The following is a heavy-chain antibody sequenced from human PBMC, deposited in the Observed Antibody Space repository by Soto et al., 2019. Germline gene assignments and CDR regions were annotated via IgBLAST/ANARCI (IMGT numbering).Heavy chain of an antibody. V-gene: IGHV4-4*02. D-gene: IGHD4-17*01. CDR1: GGSMSSSNW. Sequence: SETLSLTCTVSGGSMSSSNWWNWVRQPPGKGLEWIGETHHSGRTNYNPSLKSRVTISVDKSKNHFSLKLSSVTAADTAVYYCARSEATVLDPWGQGTLVTVSS. CDR3: ARSEATVLDP. J-gene: IGHJ5*02. CDR2: THHSGRT.